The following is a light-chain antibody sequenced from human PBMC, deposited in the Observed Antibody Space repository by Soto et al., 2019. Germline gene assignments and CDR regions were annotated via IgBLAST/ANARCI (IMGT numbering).Light chain of an antibody. V-gene: IGLV1-51*01. J-gene: IGLJ1*01. CDR2: DND. Sequence: QSVLTQPPSVSAAPGQTVTISCSGSTSNIGNNYVSWCQQLPGTAPKLLIYDNDKRPSGIPDRFSGSTSCTSATLGITGRQTGDEADYYCGTWDSSLSGYVFATGTKLTVL. CDR1: TSNIGNNY. CDR3: GTWDSSLSGYV.